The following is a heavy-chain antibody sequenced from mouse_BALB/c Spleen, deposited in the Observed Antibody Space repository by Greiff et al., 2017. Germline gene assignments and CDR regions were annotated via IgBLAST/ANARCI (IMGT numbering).Heavy chain of an antibody. CDR3: ARVVLRLRALSFDY. CDR1: GFTFSSYG. Sequence: EVKLVESGGGLVQPGGSLKLSCAASGFTFSSYGMSWVRQTPDKRLELVATINSNGGSTYYPDSVKGRFTISRDNAKNTLYLQMSSLKSEDTAMYYCARVVLRLRALSFDYWGQGTTLTVSS. J-gene: IGHJ2*01. V-gene: IGHV5-6-3*01. D-gene: IGHD1-2*01. CDR2: INSNGGST.